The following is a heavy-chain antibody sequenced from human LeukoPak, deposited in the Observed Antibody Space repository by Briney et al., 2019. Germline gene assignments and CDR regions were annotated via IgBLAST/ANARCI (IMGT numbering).Heavy chain of an antibody. V-gene: IGHV4-4*07. D-gene: IGHD5-18*01. Sequence: SETLSLTCTVSGGSISSYYWSWIRQPAGKGLEWIGRIYSSGSTNYKPSLKSRVTMSVDTSKNQFSLKLSSVTAADTAVYYCARAAAMEPYYYYGMDVWGQGTTVTVSS. CDR3: ARAAAMEPYYYYGMDV. J-gene: IGHJ6*02. CDR1: GGSISSYY. CDR2: IYSSGST.